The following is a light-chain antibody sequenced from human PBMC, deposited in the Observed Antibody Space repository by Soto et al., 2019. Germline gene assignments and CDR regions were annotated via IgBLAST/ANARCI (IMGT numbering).Light chain of an antibody. CDR2: EVS. V-gene: IGLV2-14*01. CDR1: SGDVGGYNY. CDR3: NSFTSSTTFV. J-gene: IGLJ2*01. Sequence: QSVLTQPASVSGSPGQSITISCTGTSGDVGGYNYVSWYQHHPGKAPKLIIYEVSDRPSGVSNRFSGSRSGNTASLTISGLQADDDADYCCNSFTSSTTFVFGGGTKVTVL.